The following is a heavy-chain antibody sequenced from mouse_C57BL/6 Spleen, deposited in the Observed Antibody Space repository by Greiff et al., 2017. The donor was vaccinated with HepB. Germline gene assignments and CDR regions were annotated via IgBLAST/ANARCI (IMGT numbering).Heavy chain of an antibody. CDR3: ARWTLLSPHYYAMDY. V-gene: IGHV1-12*01. Sequence: LQESGAELVRPGASVKMSCKASGYTFTSYNMHWVKQTPRQGLEWIGAIYPGNGATSYNQKFKGKATLTVDKSSSTAYMQLSSLTSEDSAVYVCARWTLLSPHYYAMDYWGQGTSVTVSS. CDR1: GYTFTSYN. CDR2: IYPGNGAT. J-gene: IGHJ4*01. D-gene: IGHD2-1*01.